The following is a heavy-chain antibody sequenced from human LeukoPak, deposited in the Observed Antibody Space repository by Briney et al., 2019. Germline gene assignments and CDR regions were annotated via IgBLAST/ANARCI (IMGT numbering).Heavy chain of an antibody. CDR1: GFTFDDYG. CDR2: INWNGGRT. V-gene: IGHV3-20*04. D-gene: IGHD3-22*01. J-gene: IGHJ4*02. CDR3: AKDTNGYYGTPSLDY. Sequence: PGGSLRLSCAASGFTFDDYGMSWVRQGPGKGLEWVSGINWNGGRTGYADSVKGRFTISRDNAKNSLYLQMNSLRAEDTALYYCAKDTNGYYGTPSLDYWGQGTLVTVSS.